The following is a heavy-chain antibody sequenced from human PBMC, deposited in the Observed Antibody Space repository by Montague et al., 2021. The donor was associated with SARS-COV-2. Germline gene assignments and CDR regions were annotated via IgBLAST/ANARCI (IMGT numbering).Heavy chain of an antibody. Sequence: SETLSLTCTVSGGSISSSSYYWGWIRQPPGKGLEWIGSIYYSGYTHYNPSLKSRVTISVDTSKNHFSLRLSSVTAADTAVYYCARSDSWGIFDPWGQGTLVIVSS. D-gene: IGHD6-13*01. CDR1: GGSISSSSYY. CDR2: IYYSGYT. CDR3: ARSDSWGIFDP. V-gene: IGHV4-39*07. J-gene: IGHJ5*02.